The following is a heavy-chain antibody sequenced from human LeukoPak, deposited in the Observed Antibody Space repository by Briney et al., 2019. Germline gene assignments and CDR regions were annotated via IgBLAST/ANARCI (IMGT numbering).Heavy chain of an antibody. D-gene: IGHD5-12*01. CDR2: ISYDGKNI. CDR1: GFSFSSYG. CDR3: AKTYSRESGYDFFFHY. V-gene: IGHV3-33*06. J-gene: IGHJ4*02. Sequence: GGSLRLSCAASGFSFSSYGFHWVRQAPGKGLEWVSAISYDGKNIHYADSVKGRFTISRDNSRNTVYLQMNSLRVEDTAVYYCAKTYSRESGYDFFFHYWGQGTRVTVSS.